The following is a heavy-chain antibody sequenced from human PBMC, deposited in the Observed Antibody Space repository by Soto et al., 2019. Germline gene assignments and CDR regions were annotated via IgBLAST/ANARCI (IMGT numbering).Heavy chain of an antibody. CDR1: GGSISSSSYY. J-gene: IGHJ4*02. CDR2: IYYSGST. D-gene: IGHD5-18*01. Sequence: SETLSLTCTVSGGSISSSSYYWGWIRQPPGKGLEWIGSIYYSGSTYYNPSLKSRVTISVDTSKNQFSLKLSSVTAADTAVYYCARWAEYSYGLPWWGPFDYWGQGTRVTVS. V-gene: IGHV4-39*01. CDR3: ARWAEYSYGLPWWGPFDY.